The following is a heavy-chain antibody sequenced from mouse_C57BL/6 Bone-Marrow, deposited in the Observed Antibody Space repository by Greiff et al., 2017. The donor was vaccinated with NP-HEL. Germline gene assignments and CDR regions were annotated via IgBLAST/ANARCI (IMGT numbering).Heavy chain of an antibody. CDR1: GYTFTSYW. V-gene: IGHV1-69*01. CDR3: ARQYGNYEPDWFAY. Sequence: VQLQQPGAELVMPGASVKLSCKASGYTFTSYWMHWVKQRPGQGLEWIGEIDPSDSYTNYNQKFKGKSTLTVDKSSSTAYMQLSSLTSEDSAVYYCARQYGNYEPDWFAYWGQGTLVTVSA. J-gene: IGHJ3*01. CDR2: IDPSDSYT. D-gene: IGHD2-1*01.